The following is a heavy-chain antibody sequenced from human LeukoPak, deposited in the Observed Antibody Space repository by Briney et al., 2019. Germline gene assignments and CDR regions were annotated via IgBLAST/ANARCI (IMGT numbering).Heavy chain of an antibody. D-gene: IGHD6-19*01. CDR2: ISYDGSNK. CDR1: GFTFSSYS. Sequence: GRSLRLSCAASGFTFSSYSMHWVRQAPGKGLGWVAVISYDGSNKYYADSVKGRFTISRDNSKNTLYLQMNSLRAEDTAVYYCARRESSGWYSDYWGQGTLVTVS. V-gene: IGHV3-30*04. CDR3: ARRESSGWYSDY. J-gene: IGHJ4*02.